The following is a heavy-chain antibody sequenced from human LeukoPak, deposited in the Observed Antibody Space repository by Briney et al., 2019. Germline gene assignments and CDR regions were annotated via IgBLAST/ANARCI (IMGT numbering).Heavy chain of an antibody. V-gene: IGHV1-69*05. Sequence: VASVKVSCKASGGTFSSYAISWVRQAPGQGLEWMGGIIPIFGTASYAQKFQGRVTMTRDTSTSTVYMELSSLRSEDTAVYYCARFDGGHSSGYIDYWGQGTLVTVSS. J-gene: IGHJ4*02. CDR1: GGTFSSYA. D-gene: IGHD3-22*01. CDR2: IIPIFGTA. CDR3: ARFDGGHSSGYIDY.